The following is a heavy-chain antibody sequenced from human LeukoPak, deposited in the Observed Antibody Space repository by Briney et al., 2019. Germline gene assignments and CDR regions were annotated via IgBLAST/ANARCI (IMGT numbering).Heavy chain of an antibody. CDR2: ISSSSSTI. CDR3: ARDYYDSSGYYQSNY. V-gene: IGHV3-48*01. Sequence: PGGSLRLSCAASGFTFSNYNMNWVHQAPGKGLEWASYISSSSSTIYYADSVKGRFTISRDNAKNSLYLQMNSLRAEDTAVYYCARDYYDSSGYYQSNYWGQGTLVTVSS. CDR1: GFTFSNYN. J-gene: IGHJ4*02. D-gene: IGHD3-22*01.